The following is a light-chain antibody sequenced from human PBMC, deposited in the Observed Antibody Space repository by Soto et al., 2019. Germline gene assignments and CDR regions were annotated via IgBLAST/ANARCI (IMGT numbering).Light chain of an antibody. CDR2: EVT. CDR1: SSDVGDNY. Sequence: QSALAQPPSASGSPGQSVTISCTGTSSDVGDNYVSWYQQHLGKAPKLIIYEVTLRPSGVPDRFSGPKSGNTASLTVSGLQADEEADYYCSAYAGSNTFVLGTGTKLTVL. V-gene: IGLV2-8*01. CDR3: SAYAGSNTFV. J-gene: IGLJ1*01.